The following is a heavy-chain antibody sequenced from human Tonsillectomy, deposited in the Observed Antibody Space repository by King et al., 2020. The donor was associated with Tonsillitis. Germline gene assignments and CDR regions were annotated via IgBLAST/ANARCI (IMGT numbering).Heavy chain of an antibody. CDR1: GYSFTSYW. CDR3: ARSRGSSWANFDY. V-gene: IGHV5-51*01. CDR2: IYPGDSDT. Sequence: VQLVQSGAEVKKPGESLKISCKGSGYSFTSYWIVWVRQMPGKGLEWMGIIYPGDSDTRYSPSFQGQFTFPADRSISTAYLQWSSLKASDTAMYYCARSRGSSWANFDYWGQGTLVTVSS. J-gene: IGHJ4*02. D-gene: IGHD6-13*01.